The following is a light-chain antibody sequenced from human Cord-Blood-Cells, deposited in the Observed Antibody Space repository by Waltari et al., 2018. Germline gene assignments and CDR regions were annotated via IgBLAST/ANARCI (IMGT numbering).Light chain of an antibody. J-gene: IGKJ5*01. CDR3: RQSYSTPVT. V-gene: IGKV1-39*01. Sequence: DIQMTQPPSSLSASVVYTFTITCRASQSISSYLNWYQQKPGKAPKLLIYAVSSLQSGVPSRFSGSGSGTDVTRTSSSLQPEDVSTDYCRQSYSTPVTLGQGTRLEIK. CDR2: AVS. CDR1: QSISSY.